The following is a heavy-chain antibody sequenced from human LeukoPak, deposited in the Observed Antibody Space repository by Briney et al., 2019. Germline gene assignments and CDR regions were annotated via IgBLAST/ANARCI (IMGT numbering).Heavy chain of an antibody. J-gene: IGHJ6*02. CDR1: GFTFSSYA. D-gene: IGHD2-21*02. V-gene: IGHV3-23*01. CDR2: ISGSGGST. Sequence: GGSLRLSCAASGFTFSSYAMSWVRQAPGKGLEWVSVISGSGGSTYYADSVKGRFTISRDNSKNTLYLQMNSLRAEDTAVYYCAKDFRVTVYYYYGMDVWGQGTTVTVSS. CDR3: AKDFRVTVYYYYGMDV.